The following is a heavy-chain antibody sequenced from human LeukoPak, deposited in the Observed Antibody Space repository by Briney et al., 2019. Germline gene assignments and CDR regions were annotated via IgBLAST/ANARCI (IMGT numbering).Heavy chain of an antibody. J-gene: IGHJ3*02. CDR1: GFTFSSYS. CDR3: AKVRYQDRDAFDI. Sequence: HVGSLSLSCAASGFTFSSYSMDWVRQAPGKGLGWVSYISSSSSTIYYADSVKGRFTISSDNAKNTLYLHMNSLRDEDTAVYYWAKVRYQDRDAFDIWGQGTMVTVSS. D-gene: IGHD2-2*01. CDR2: ISSSSSTI. V-gene: IGHV3-48*02.